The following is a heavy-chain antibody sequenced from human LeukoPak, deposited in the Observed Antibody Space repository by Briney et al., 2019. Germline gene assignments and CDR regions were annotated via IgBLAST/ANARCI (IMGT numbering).Heavy chain of an antibody. CDR1: GFTFNSYA. Sequence: GGSLRLSCAASGFTFNSYAMAWFRQAPGKGLEWVSAIGGSGGSTYYADPVRGRFTISRDNSKNTLYLQMSSLSAEDTAVYYCAKAFKKAFDYWGQGTLVTVSS. CDR3: AKAFKKAFDY. J-gene: IGHJ4*02. CDR2: IGGSGGST. V-gene: IGHV3-23*01.